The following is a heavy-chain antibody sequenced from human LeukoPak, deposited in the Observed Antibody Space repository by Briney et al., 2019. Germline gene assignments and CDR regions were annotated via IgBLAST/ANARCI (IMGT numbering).Heavy chain of an antibody. D-gene: IGHD5-12*01. CDR3: ARGDPIRRGVDTRVVP. Sequence: ASVKVSCKASGYTFTGYYMHWVRQAPGQGLEWMGWINPNSGGTNYAQKFQGWVTMTRDTSISTAYMELSRLRSDDTVVYYCARGDPIRRGVDTRVVPWGQGTLVTVSS. CDR2: INPNSGGT. J-gene: IGHJ5*02. V-gene: IGHV1-2*04. CDR1: GYTFTGYY.